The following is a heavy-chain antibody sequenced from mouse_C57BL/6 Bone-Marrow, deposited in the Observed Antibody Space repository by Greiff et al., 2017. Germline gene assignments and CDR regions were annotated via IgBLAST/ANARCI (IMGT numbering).Heavy chain of an antibody. CDR2: INPNYGTT. CDR1: GYSFTDYN. Sequence: VQLQQSGPELVKPGASVKLSCKASGYSFTDYNMNWVQQSNGKSLEWIGVINPNYGTTSYNQKFMGKSTLTVDQSSSTAYMQLNSLTSEDSAVYYCARGYDYDYAMDYWGQGTSVTVSS. D-gene: IGHD2-4*01. CDR3: ARGYDYDYAMDY. J-gene: IGHJ4*01. V-gene: IGHV1-39*01.